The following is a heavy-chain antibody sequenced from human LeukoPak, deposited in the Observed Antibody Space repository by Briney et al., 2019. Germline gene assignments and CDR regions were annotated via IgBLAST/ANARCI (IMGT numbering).Heavy chain of an antibody. CDR1: GGTFSSYA. CDR3: ARVQTHDYYDSSGYFYYFDY. Sequence: SVKVSCKASGGTFSSYAISWVRQAPGQGLEWMGGIIPIFGTANYAQKFQGRVTITADESTSTAYMELSSLRSEDTAVYYCARVQTHDYYDSSGYFYYFDYWGQETLVTVSS. J-gene: IGHJ4*02. D-gene: IGHD3-22*01. V-gene: IGHV1-69*13. CDR2: IIPIFGTA.